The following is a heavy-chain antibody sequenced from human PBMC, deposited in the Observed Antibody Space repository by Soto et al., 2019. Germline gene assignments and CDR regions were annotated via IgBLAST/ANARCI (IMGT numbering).Heavy chain of an antibody. Sequence: ASETLSLTCAVSGGSISSSNWWSWVRQPPGKGLEWIGEIYHSGSTNYNPSLKSRVTISVDKSKNQFSLKLSSVTAADTAVYYCARASRGYSYAHPFDYWGQGTLVTVSS. CDR2: IYHSGST. D-gene: IGHD5-18*01. V-gene: IGHV4-4*02. CDR3: ARASRGYSYAHPFDY. J-gene: IGHJ4*02. CDR1: GGSISSSNW.